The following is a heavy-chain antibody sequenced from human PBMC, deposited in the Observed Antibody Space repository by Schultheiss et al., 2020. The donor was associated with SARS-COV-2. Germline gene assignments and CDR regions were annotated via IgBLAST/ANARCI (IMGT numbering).Heavy chain of an antibody. CDR3: ARRAWASFYFDY. D-gene: IGHD1-26*01. J-gene: IGHJ4*02. V-gene: IGHV3-23*01. CDR2: ISGSGGST. CDR1: GFTLSSYP. Sequence: GGSLRLSCAASGFTLSSYPMSWVRQAPGRGLEWVAAISGSGGSTYYADSVRGRFTISRDSSKNTLYLHMNSLRAEDTAVYYCARRAWASFYFDYWGQGTLVTVSS.